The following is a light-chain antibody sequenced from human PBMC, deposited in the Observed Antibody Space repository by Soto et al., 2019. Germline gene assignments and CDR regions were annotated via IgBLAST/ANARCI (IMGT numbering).Light chain of an antibody. V-gene: IGKV3-15*01. Sequence: DKLMSQSPAPLSVSPGERVTLSCRASQNIHNHMSWFLQKPGQTPRLLIYDAIIRAPDVPARFSGSWSGTEFTLTINSLQSEDCAVYYCQQYDAWPLTVGGGTNVEIK. CDR1: QNIHNH. CDR3: QQYDAWPLT. CDR2: DAI. J-gene: IGKJ4*01.